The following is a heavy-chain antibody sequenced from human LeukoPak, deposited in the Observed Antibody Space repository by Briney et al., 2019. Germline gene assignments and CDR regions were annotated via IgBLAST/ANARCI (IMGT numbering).Heavy chain of an antibody. J-gene: IGHJ6*03. Sequence: SETLSLTCAVYGGSFSGYYWSWIRQPPGKGLEWIGEINHSGSTNYNPSLKSRVTISVDTSKNQFSLKLSSVTAADTAVYYCARASSTTNYYYMDVWGKGTTVTVSS. CDR2: INHSGST. D-gene: IGHD4-17*01. V-gene: IGHV4-34*01. CDR1: GGSFSGYY. CDR3: ARASSTTNYYYMDV.